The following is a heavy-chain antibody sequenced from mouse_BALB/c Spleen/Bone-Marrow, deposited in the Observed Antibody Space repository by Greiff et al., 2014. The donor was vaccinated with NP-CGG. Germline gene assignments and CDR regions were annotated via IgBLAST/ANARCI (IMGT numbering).Heavy chain of an antibody. CDR2: ILPGSGST. V-gene: IGHV1-9*01. Sequence: QVQLQQSGAELLKPGASVKISCKATGYIFSSYWIEWVKQRPGHGLEWIGGILPGSGSTNYNEKFKGKATFTADTSSNTAYMQLSSLTSEDSAVYYCAREDGLWYFDVWGAGTTVTVSS. CDR1: GYIFSSYW. J-gene: IGHJ1*01. CDR3: AREDGLWYFDV. D-gene: IGHD1-1*01.